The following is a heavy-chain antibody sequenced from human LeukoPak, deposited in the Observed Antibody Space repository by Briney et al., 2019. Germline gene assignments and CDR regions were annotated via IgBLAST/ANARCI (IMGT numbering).Heavy chain of an antibody. J-gene: IGHJ5*02. CDR3: ARLRYGDYEYFDP. D-gene: IGHD4-17*01. Sequence: PSETLSLTCTVSGGSISSYYWSWIRQPPGKGLEWIGYIYYSGSTNYNPSLKSRVTISVDTSKNQSSLKLSSVTAADTAVYYCARLRYGDYEYFDPWGQGTLVTVSS. V-gene: IGHV4-59*01. CDR2: IYYSGST. CDR1: GGSISSYY.